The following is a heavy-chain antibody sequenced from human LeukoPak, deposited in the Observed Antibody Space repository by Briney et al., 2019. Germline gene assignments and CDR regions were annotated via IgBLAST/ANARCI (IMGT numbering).Heavy chain of an antibody. Sequence: SETLSLTCTVSGGSVSSNNYQWNWIRQPPGKGLEWIGDIYHSGSTNYNPSLKSRVTISVDTSKNQFSLKLSSVTAADAAVYYCARDRVRGNSNPFFDCWGQGTLVTVSS. J-gene: IGHJ4*02. D-gene: IGHD4-11*01. CDR1: GGSVSSNNYQ. CDR2: IYHSGST. V-gene: IGHV4-61*01. CDR3: ARDRVRGNSNPFFDC.